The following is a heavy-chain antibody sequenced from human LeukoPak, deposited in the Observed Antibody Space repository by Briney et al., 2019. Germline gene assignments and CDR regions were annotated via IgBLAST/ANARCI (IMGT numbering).Heavy chain of an antibody. D-gene: IGHD3-16*02. CDR3: AKIQELIMITFGGVIAPG. CDR1: GLTFSSYA. J-gene: IGHJ4*02. V-gene: IGHV3-23*01. CDR2: ISGSGGST. Sequence: GGSLRLSCAASGLTFSSYAMSWVRQAPGKGLEWVSAISGSGGSTYYADSVKGRFTISRDNSKNTLYLQMNSLRAEDTAVYYCAKIQELIMITFGGVIAPGWGQGTLVTVSS.